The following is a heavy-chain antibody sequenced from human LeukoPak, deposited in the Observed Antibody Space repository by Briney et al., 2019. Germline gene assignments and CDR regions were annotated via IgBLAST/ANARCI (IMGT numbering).Heavy chain of an antibody. CDR3: AREGPNSSGLDY. CDR1: GGSISSGSYF. J-gene: IGHJ4*02. D-gene: IGHD3-22*01. CDR2: IYTSGST. Sequence: PSQTLSLTCTISGGSISSGSYFWSWIRQPAGKALEWIGRIYTSGSTNYNPSLKSRVTISVDTSKNQFSLKLSSVTAADTAVYYCAREGPNSSGLDYWGQGTLVTVSS. V-gene: IGHV4-61*02.